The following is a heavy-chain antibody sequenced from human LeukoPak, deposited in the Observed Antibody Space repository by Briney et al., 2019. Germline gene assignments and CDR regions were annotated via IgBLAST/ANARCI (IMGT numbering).Heavy chain of an antibody. V-gene: IGHV1-46*01. CDR3: ASWEQPEPRGWLQLRPFDY. J-gene: IGHJ4*02. Sequence: ASVKVSCKASGYTFTSYYMHWVRQAPGQGLEWMGIINPSGGSTSYAQKFQGRVTMTRDMSTSTVYMELSSLRSEDTAVYYCASWEQPEPRGWLQLRPFDYWGQGTLVTVSS. CDR1: GYTFTSYY. D-gene: IGHD5-24*01. CDR2: INPSGGST.